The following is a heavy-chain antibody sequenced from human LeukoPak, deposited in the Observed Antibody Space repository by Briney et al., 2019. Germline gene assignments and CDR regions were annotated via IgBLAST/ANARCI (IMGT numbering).Heavy chain of an antibody. Sequence: PSETLSLTCSVSGGSISSYYWSWIRQPPGKGLEWIGYIYYSGSTNYNPSLKSRVTISVDTSKNQFSLKLSSVTAADTAVYYCATEDHGLDYWGQGTLVTVSS. V-gene: IGHV4-59*12. D-gene: IGHD1-14*01. J-gene: IGHJ4*02. CDR3: ATEDHGLDY. CDR1: GGSISSYY. CDR2: IYYSGST.